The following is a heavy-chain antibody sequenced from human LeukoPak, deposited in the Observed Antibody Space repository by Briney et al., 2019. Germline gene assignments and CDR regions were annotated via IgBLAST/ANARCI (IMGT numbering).Heavy chain of an antibody. Sequence: QSGGSLRLSCAASGFTFDDYALHWVRQAPGKGLEWVSGISWNSGSIVYADSVKGRFTISRDNAKNSLYLQMNSLRAEDMALYYCAKDMGRYYDSSGFFDYWGQGTLVTVSS. CDR3: AKDMGRYYDSSGFFDY. J-gene: IGHJ4*02. CDR2: ISWNSGSI. CDR1: GFTFDDYA. V-gene: IGHV3-9*03. D-gene: IGHD3-22*01.